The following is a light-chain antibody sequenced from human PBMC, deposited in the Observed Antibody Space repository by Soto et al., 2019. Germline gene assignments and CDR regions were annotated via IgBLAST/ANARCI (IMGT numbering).Light chain of an antibody. CDR1: RTDVADGYDY. CDR3: TSYTCRTPFYV. Sequence: QSVLTQPASVAGSPGQSIAISCTGVRTDVADGYDYVSWYQQHPGQAPQLIIYDVSNRPSGVSDRFSGSKSGNTASLTISWLQDEEEAEYYCTSYTCRTPFYVFGNGTKVXVL. J-gene: IGLJ1*01. CDR2: DVS. V-gene: IGLV2-14*03.